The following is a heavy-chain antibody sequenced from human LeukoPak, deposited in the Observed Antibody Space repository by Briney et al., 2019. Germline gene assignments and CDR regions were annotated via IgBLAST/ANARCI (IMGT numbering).Heavy chain of an antibody. Sequence: ASVKVSCKASGYTFTSYGISWVRQAPGQGLEWMGWISAYNGNTNYAQKLQGRVTMTTDTSTGTAYMELRSLRSDDTAVYYCVRGRKYYDFWSGLDYWGQGTLVTVSS. V-gene: IGHV1-18*01. CDR3: VRGRKYYDFWSGLDY. D-gene: IGHD3-3*01. CDR2: ISAYNGNT. CDR1: GYTFTSYG. J-gene: IGHJ4*02.